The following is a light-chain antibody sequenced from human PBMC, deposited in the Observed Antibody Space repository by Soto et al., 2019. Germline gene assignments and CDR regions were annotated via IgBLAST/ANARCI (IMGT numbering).Light chain of an antibody. CDR1: SSDVGGYSS. CDR2: EVS. J-gene: IGLJ1*01. CDR3: SSYAGSNNYV. Sequence: QSARTQPPSASGSPGQSVTISCTGTSSDVGGYSSVSWYQLHPGKAPKLMVYEVSKRPSGVPDRFSGSKSGNTASLTVSGLKAEDEADYYCSSYAGSNNYVFGTGTKVTVL. V-gene: IGLV2-8*01.